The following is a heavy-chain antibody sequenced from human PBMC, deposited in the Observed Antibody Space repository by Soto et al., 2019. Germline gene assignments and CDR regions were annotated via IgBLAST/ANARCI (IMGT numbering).Heavy chain of an antibody. J-gene: IGHJ6*03. V-gene: IGHV3-30*18. CDR1: GFTCSSYG. CDR3: AKDAGTSRYYYYYMDV. D-gene: IGHD2-2*01. CDR2: ISYDGSNK. Sequence: GGSRRLSCAASGFTCSSYGMHLVRKAPGKGLEWVAVISYDGSNKYYADSVKGRFTISRDNSKNTLYLQMNSLRAEDTAVYYCAKDAGTSRYYYYYMDVWGKGTTVTVSS.